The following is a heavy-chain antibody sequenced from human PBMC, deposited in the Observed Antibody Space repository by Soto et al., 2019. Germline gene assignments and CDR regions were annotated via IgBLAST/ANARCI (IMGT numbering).Heavy chain of an antibody. CDR1: GGSFSGYY. V-gene: IGHV4-34*01. CDR3: ARRRAWNDEIYDY. J-gene: IGHJ4*02. CDR2: INHSGST. D-gene: IGHD1-1*01. Sequence: SETLSLTCAVYGGSFSGYYWSWIRQPPGKGLEWIGEINHSGSTNYNPSLKSRVTISVDTSKNQFSLKLSSVTAADTAVYYCARRRAWNDEIYDYWGQGTLVTVSS.